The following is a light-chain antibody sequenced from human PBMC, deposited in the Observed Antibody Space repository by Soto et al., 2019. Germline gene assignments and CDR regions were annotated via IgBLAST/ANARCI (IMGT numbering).Light chain of an antibody. J-gene: IGKJ1*01. CDR3: QQQNNWPRT. CDR2: DAS. Sequence: EIVLTQSPGTLSLSPGERATLSCRASQSVSSNFAWYQQQPAQPPTLLIYDASTRATGIPARFSGSGSGTAFTPPTSGLKSQDFAVYDGQQQNNWPRTFCQGTKVDIK. V-gene: IGKV3-15*01. CDR1: QSVSSN.